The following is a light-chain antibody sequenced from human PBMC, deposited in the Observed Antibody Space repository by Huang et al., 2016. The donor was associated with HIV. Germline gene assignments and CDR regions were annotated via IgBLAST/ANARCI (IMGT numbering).Light chain of an antibody. CDR2: KLS. J-gene: IGKJ1*01. CDR3: MQASHGAAT. Sequence: DVLLTQSPLSLPVTLGQPAFITCKSNQSLVYGDGNTYSLSSTLTLSKADYEKHKVYACEVTHSPRRLIYKLSNRDSGVPDRCSAGGSGTDFTLWISEVEAEDVGDYYCMQASHGAATFGQGTRVDIK. V-gene: IGKV2-30*01. CDR1: QSLVYGDGNTY.